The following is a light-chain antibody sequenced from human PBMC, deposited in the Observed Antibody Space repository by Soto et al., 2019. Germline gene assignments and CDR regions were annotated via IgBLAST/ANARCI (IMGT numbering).Light chain of an antibody. Sequence: DIQMTQSPSSLSESAVDRVTITFRASQGISTYLNWYQQKPGKAPKLLIYAASSLQSGVPSRFSGSGSETDFTLTISSLQPEDFATYSCQQSYNTTWTFGQGTKVDIK. CDR2: AAS. V-gene: IGKV1-39*01. CDR1: QGISTY. CDR3: QQSYNTTWT. J-gene: IGKJ1*01.